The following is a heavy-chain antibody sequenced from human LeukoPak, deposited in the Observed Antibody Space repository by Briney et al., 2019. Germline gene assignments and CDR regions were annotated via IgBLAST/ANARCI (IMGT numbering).Heavy chain of an antibody. J-gene: IGHJ4*02. D-gene: IGHD3-22*01. Sequence: SETLSLTCTVSGGSISTSNYYWAWIRQPAGKGLECLGRIYYTGSTNYNPSLKSRVTMSVEMSKNQFSLKLTSVTAADTAVYYCAKDRLMIAGWENDYWGQGTLVTVSS. CDR2: IYYTGST. CDR1: GGSISTSNYY. CDR3: AKDRLMIAGWENDY. V-gene: IGHV4-61*05.